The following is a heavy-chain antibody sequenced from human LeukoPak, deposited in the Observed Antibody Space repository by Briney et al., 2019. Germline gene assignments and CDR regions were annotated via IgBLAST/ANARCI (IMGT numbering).Heavy chain of an antibody. V-gene: IGHV3-33*06. CDR2: IWYDGSKK. Sequence: GGSLRLSCAASGFTFSDYYMSWIRQAPGKGLEWVAIIWYDGSKKYYADSVKGRFTISKDDSKDTVYLQMNSLRAEDTAVYYCAKDRQVGTFDYWGQGTLVTVSS. J-gene: IGHJ4*02. CDR1: GFTFSDYY. CDR3: AKDRQVGTFDY. D-gene: IGHD1-26*01.